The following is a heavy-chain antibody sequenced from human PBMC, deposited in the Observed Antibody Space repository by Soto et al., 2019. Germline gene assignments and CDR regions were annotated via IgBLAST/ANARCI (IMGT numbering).Heavy chain of an antibody. CDR1: GYTFTSYY. CDR3: AIAYYDILTGYSPFDY. Sequence: ASVKVSCKASGYTFTSYYMHWVRQAPGQGLEWMGIINPSGGSTSYAQKFQGRVTMTRDTSTSTVYMELSSLRSEDTAVYYCAIAYYDILTGYSPFDYWGQGTLVTVSS. V-gene: IGHV1-46*03. D-gene: IGHD3-9*01. J-gene: IGHJ4*02. CDR2: INPSGGST.